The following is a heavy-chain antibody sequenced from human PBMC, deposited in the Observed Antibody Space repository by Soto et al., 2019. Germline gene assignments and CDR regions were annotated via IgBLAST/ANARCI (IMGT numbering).Heavy chain of an antibody. D-gene: IGHD1-26*01. J-gene: IGHJ4*02. CDR1: GGNFSSYS. Sequence: QVQLVQSGAEVKKPGSSVKVSCKASGGNFSSYSINWVRQAPGQGLEWMGEIIPIFGTANYAQKFQGRFTITADESKSTAYMELSSLRSEDTAVYYCARDGGRHSGGIDYWGQGTLVTVSS. CDR3: ARDGGRHSGGIDY. V-gene: IGHV1-69*01. CDR2: IIPIFGTA.